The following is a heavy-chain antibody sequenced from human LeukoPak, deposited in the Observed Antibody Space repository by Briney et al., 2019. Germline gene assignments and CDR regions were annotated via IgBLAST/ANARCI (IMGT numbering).Heavy chain of an antibody. CDR2: ISVSGVDT. J-gene: IGHJ4*02. D-gene: IGHD5-12*01. CDR1: GFTFSSYA. CDR3: AKEDIAGNGFPFDS. V-gene: IGHV3-23*01. Sequence: PGGSLRLSCAASGFTFSSYAMAWARQAPGKGLEWVSIISVSGVDTYYADSVKGRFTISRDNSRNTLSLQMSNLRADDTAIYYCAKEDIAGNGFPFDSWGQGTMVTVSS.